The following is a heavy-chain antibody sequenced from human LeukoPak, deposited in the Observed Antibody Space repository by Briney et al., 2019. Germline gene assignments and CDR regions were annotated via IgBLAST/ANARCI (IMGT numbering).Heavy chain of an antibody. J-gene: IGHJ4*02. D-gene: IGHD6-19*01. CDR2: INPSSGDT. V-gene: IGHV1-2*06. CDR1: GYIFSGYY. Sequence: ASVKVSCKASGYIFSGYYMHWVRKAHGQGLEWMGRINPSSGDTNYAQKFQGRVTMTRDTSFSTAYMELRRLRSDDTAVYYCARASGWYYDYWGQGTLVTVSS. CDR3: ARASGWYYDY.